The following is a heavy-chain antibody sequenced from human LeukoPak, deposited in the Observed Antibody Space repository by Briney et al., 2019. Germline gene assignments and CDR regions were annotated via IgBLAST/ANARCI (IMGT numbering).Heavy chain of an antibody. CDR2: IYYSGST. J-gene: IGHJ4*02. Sequence: SLETLSLTCTVSGGSISSSSYYWGWIRQPPGKGLEWIGSIYYSGSTYYNPSLKSRVTISVDTSKNQFSLKLSSVTAADTAVYYCARDSGWPERGSLDYWGQGTLVTVSS. V-gene: IGHV4-39*07. CDR3: ARDSGWPERGSLDY. CDR1: GGSISSSSYY. D-gene: IGHD1-14*01.